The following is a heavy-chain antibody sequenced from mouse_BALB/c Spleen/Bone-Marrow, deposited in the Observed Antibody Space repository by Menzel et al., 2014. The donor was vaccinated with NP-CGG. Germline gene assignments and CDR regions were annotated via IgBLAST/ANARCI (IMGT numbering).Heavy chain of an antibody. D-gene: IGHD2-3*01. Sequence: EVQRVESGGGLVQPGGSLRLSCATSGFTFSDFYMEWVRQPPGKRLEWIAASRNKANGYTTEYSASVRGRFIVSRDTSQSILYLQMNSLRAEDTAIYYCARDPRWLLAMDNWGQGTSVTVSS. CDR1: GFTFSDFY. CDR3: ARDPRWLLAMDN. J-gene: IGHJ4*01. V-gene: IGHV7-1*02. CDR2: SRNKANGYTT.